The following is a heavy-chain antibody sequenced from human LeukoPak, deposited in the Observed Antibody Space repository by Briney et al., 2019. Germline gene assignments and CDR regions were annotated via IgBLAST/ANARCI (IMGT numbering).Heavy chain of an antibody. J-gene: IGHJ5*02. CDR3: ASHDSSGYYYEA. CDR2: IIPIFGTA. D-gene: IGHD3-22*01. CDR1: GYTFTGYY. V-gene: IGHV1-69*06. Sequence: ASVKVSCKASGYTFTGYYMHWVRQAPGQGLEWMGGIIPIFGTANYAQKFQGRVTITADKSTSTAYMELSSLRSEDTAVYYCASHDSSGYYYEAWGQGTLVTVSS.